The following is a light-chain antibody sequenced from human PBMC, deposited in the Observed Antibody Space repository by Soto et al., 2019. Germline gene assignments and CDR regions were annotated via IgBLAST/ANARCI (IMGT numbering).Light chain of an antibody. CDR1: QDINKF. J-gene: IGKJ5*01. Sequence: DIQMTQSPPSLSASVGDTVTITCQASQDINKFLNWYQQKPGKAPKLLIYDVSNLETGVPSRFSGSGSETHFTLTINSLQPEDIATYYCQQYDNYDITFGQGTRLENK. CDR3: QQYDNYDIT. V-gene: IGKV1-33*01. CDR2: DVS.